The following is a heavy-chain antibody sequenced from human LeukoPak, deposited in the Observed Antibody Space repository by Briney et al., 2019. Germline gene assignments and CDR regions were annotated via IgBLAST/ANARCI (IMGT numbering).Heavy chain of an antibody. V-gene: IGHV1-18*01. CDR3: VREGSTIYDFDH. CDR2: ITTHNGKT. J-gene: IGHJ4*02. Sequence: ASVKVSCKTSGYTFTNYGISWVRQAPGHGLEWMGCITTHNGKTNYAETLQGRVTMTTDAFTNTAYMDLRSLRSDDTAVYFCVREGSTIYDFDHWGQGTLVTVSS. CDR1: GYTFTNYG. D-gene: IGHD3-3*01.